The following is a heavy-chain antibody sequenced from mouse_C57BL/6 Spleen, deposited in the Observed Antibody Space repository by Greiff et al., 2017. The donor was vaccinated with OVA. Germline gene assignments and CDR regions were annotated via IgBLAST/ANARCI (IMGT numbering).Heavy chain of an antibody. J-gene: IGHJ1*03. CDR1: GFTFSDFY. Sequence: EVKLVESGGGLVQSGRSLRLSCATSGFTFSDFYMEWVRQAPGKGLEWIAASRTKANDYKTEYSASVKGRLIVSRDTSQSILYLQMNALRAEYTAIYDCARDALYDYCSRYGWYFDVWGTGTTVTVSA. CDR2: SRTKANDYKT. D-gene: IGHD1-1*01. V-gene: IGHV7-1*01. CDR3: ARDALYDYCSRYGWYFDV.